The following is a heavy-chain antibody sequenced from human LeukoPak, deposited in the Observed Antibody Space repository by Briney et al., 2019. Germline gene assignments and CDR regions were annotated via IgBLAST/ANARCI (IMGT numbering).Heavy chain of an antibody. D-gene: IGHD3-3*01. V-gene: IGHV4-59*01. CDR3: ARERFLEWLLYMDV. Sequence: SETLSLTCAVYGGSFSGYYWSWIRQPPGKGLEWIGYIYYSGSTNYNPSLKSRVTISVDTSKNQFSLKLSSVTAADTAVYYCARERFLEWLLYMDVWGKGTTVTVSS. CDR1: GGSFSGYY. J-gene: IGHJ6*03. CDR2: IYYSGST.